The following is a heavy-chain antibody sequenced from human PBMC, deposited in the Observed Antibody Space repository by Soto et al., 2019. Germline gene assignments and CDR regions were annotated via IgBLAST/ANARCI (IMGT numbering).Heavy chain of an antibody. CDR2: INPNSGGT. D-gene: IGHD2-15*01. V-gene: IGHV1-2*04. CDR3: ARDEGVGDYYYGMDV. J-gene: IGHJ6*02. CDR1: GYTFTNFV. Sequence: ASVNVSCQASGYTFTNFVISWVRQAPGQGLEWMGWINPNSGGTNYAQKFQGWVTMTRDTSISTAYMELSRLRSDDTAVYYCARDEGVGDYYYGMDVWGQGTTVTVS.